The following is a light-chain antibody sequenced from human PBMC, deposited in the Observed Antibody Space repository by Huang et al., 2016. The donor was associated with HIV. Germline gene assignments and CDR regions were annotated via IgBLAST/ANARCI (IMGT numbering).Light chain of an antibody. CDR1: QSVSSN. V-gene: IGKV3-15*01. J-gene: IGKJ3*01. CDR3: QQNNNWPPLFT. CDR2: GAS. Sequence: EIVMTQSPATLSVSQGERAPLSCRASQSVSSNLAWYQQKPGQAPRLLIYGASTRATGIPARFSGSGSGTEVTLTISSLQSEDFAVYYCQQNNNWPPLFTFGPGTKVDIK.